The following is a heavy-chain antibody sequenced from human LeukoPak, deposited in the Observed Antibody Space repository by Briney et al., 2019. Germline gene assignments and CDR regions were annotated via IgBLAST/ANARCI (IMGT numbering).Heavy chain of an antibody. CDR2: ISYDGSNK. V-gene: IGHV3-30*04. CDR3: AQKGGFNY. J-gene: IGHJ4*02. CDR1: GFTFSSYA. D-gene: IGHD3-16*01. Sequence: GGSLRLSCAASGFTFSSYAMHWVRQAPGKGLEWVAVISYDGSNKYYADSVEGRFTISRDNSKNTLYLQMNSLRAEDTAVYYCAQKGGFNYWGQGTLVTVSS.